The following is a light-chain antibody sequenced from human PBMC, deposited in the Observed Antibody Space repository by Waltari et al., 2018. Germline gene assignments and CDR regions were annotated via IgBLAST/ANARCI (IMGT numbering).Light chain of an antibody. CDR1: QIVSSN. CDR3: QQYNNWPRT. CDR2: GAS. J-gene: IGKJ1*01. V-gene: IGKV3-15*01. Sequence: EIVMTQSPASLSVSPGERATILCRASQIVSSNLAWYQQKPGQAPRLLIYGASTRATGIPARFSGSGSATEFTLTISSLQSEDFAVYYCQQYNNWPRTFGQGTKVEIK.